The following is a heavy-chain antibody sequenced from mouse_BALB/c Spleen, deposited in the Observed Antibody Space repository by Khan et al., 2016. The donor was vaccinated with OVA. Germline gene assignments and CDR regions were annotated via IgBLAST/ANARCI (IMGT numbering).Heavy chain of an antibody. J-gene: IGHJ3*01. CDR2: IDPFSGGT. D-gene: IGHD2-2*01. V-gene: IGHV1S135*01. Sequence: VQLKQSGPELMKPGASVKISCKASGYSFTSYYIHWVMQSHGKSLAWIGYIDPFSGGTTYNQKFKGKATLTVDKSFSTAYIHLSNLTSEDSAVYYCTRHGYVAWFTYWGQGTLVTVSA. CDR1: GYSFTSYY. CDR3: TRHGYVAWFTY.